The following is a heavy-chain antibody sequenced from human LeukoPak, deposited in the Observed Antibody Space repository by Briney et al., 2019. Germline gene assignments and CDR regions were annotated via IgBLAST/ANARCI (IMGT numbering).Heavy chain of an antibody. CDR1: GFTFSDYY. D-gene: IGHD2-2*01. J-gene: IGHJ4*02. CDR2: ISSSSSTI. Sequence: GGSLRLSCAASGFTFSDYYMSWIRQAPGKGLEWVSYISSSSSTIYYADSVKGRFTISRDNAKNSLYLQMNSLRAEDTAVYYCASRCGRSSTSCPIDYWGQGALVTVSS. CDR3: ASRCGRSSTSCPIDY. V-gene: IGHV3-11*04.